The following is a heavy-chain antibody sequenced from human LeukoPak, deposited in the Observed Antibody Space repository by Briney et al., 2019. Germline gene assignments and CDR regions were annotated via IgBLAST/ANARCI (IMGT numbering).Heavy chain of an antibody. CDR2: IYYSGST. Sequence: PSETLSLTCTVSGGSISSSSYYWGWIRQPPGKGLEWIGSIYYSGSTYYNPSLKSRVTISVDTSKNQFSLKLSSVTAADTAVYYCASGSSWSQDIFDYWGQGTLVTVSS. CDR3: ASGSSWSQDIFDY. J-gene: IGHJ4*02. V-gene: IGHV4-39*07. CDR1: GGSISSSSYY. D-gene: IGHD6-13*01.